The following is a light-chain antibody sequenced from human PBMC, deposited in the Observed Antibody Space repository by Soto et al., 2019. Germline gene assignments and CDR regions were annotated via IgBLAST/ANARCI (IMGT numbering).Light chain of an antibody. CDR2: DAS. V-gene: IGKV3-11*01. CDR3: QQRISWPPT. Sequence: EIVLTQSPATLSLSPGERATVSCRASQSVSIYLAWYQQKPGQAPRLLIYDASNRATGIPARFSGSGSGADFTLNISSLEPEDFAVYYCQQRISWPPTFGQGTRLEIK. CDR1: QSVSIY. J-gene: IGKJ5*01.